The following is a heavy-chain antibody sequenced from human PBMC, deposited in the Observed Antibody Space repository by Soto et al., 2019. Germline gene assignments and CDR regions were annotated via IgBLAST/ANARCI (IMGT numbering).Heavy chain of an antibody. V-gene: IGHV3-74*01. J-gene: IGHJ4*02. CDR1: GFTFSSYW. Sequence: GGSLRLSCAASGFTFSSYWMHWVRQAPGKGLVWVSHINSDGSSTSYADSVKGRFTISRDNAKNTLYLQMDSLRAEDTAVYYCARVLGPPGGDYAYWGQGTLVTVSS. CDR3: ARVLGPPGGDYAY. D-gene: IGHD4-17*01. CDR2: INSDGSST.